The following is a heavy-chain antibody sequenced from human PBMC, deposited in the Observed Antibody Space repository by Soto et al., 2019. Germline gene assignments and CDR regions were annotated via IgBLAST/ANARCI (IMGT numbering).Heavy chain of an antibody. CDR3: ARDRYYYGSRDYYYYGMDV. CDR1: GGTFSSYA. Sequence: QVQLVQSGAEVKKPGSSVKVSCKASGGTFSSYAISWVRQAPGQGLEWMGGIIPIFGTANYAQKFQGRVTITAAESTSTAYMELSSLRSEDTAVYYCARDRYYYGSRDYYYYGMDVWGQGTTVTVSS. V-gene: IGHV1-69*01. J-gene: IGHJ6*02. D-gene: IGHD3-10*01. CDR2: IIPIFGTA.